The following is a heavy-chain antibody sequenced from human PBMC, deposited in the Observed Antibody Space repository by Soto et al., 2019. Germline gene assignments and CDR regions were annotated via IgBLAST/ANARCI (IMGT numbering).Heavy chain of an antibody. V-gene: IGHV3-23*01. CDR3: AKGYSSGWHSSLSS. Sequence: EVQLLESGGGLVQPGGSLRLSCAASGFNFRNYGVSWVRQAPWKGLECVSGITGSGDRTSYADSVKGRFTVSRDNSKNTLSLQMNSLRVEDTAIYYCAKGYSSGWHSSLSSWGQGTLVIVSS. J-gene: IGHJ5*02. CDR1: GFNFRNYG. CDR2: ITGSGDRT. D-gene: IGHD6-19*01.